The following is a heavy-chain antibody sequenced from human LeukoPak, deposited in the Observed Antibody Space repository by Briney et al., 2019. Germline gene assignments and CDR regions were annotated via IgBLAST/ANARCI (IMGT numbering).Heavy chain of an antibody. D-gene: IGHD6-6*01. Sequence: GGSLRLSCAASGFTFSSYSMNWVRQAPGKGLEWVSSISSGSTYMYYADSVKGRFTISRDNAQNSMYLQMNSLRAEDTAVYYCGRVGGRSKAAKGDAFDIWGQGTMVAVSS. CDR3: GRVGGRSKAAKGDAFDI. J-gene: IGHJ3*02. CDR1: GFTFSSYS. CDR2: ISSGSTYM. V-gene: IGHV3-21*01.